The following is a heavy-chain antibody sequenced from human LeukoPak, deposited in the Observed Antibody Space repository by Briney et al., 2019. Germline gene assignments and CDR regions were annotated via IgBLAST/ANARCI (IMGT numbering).Heavy chain of an antibody. CDR2: IYTSGST. CDR3: ASGYYYGSGSYHNLDY. Sequence: SETLSLTCTVSGGSISSGSYYWSWIRQPAGKGLEWIGRIYTSGSTNYNPSLKSRVTISVDTSKNQFSLKLSSVTAADTAVYYCASGYYYGSGSYHNLDYWGQGTLVTVSS. D-gene: IGHD3-10*01. J-gene: IGHJ4*02. CDR1: GGSISSGSYY. V-gene: IGHV4-61*02.